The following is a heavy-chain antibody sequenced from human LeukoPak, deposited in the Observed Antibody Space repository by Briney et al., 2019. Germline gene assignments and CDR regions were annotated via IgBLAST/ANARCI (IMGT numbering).Heavy chain of an antibody. D-gene: IGHD3-22*01. CDR1: GYIFTSYG. Sequence: GASVKVSCKASGYIFTSYGITWVRQAPGQGLEWMGWISPYNGNTNYGQKFQGRVTMTTDTSTNTAYVEVRSLRSDDTAVYYCARDSSGYYFSYYYYYYMDVWGKGTTVTISS. J-gene: IGHJ6*03. CDR2: ISPYNGNT. V-gene: IGHV1-18*01. CDR3: ARDSSGYYFSYYYYYYMDV.